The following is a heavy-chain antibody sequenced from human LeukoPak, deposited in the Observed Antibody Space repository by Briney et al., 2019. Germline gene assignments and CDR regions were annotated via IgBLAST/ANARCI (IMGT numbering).Heavy chain of an antibody. CDR2: ISSSGRTP. CDR1: GFTFSAYE. D-gene: IGHD1-26*01. V-gene: IGHV3-48*03. Sequence: PGGSLRLFCAGSGFTFSAYEMNWVRQAPGKGLECISYISSSGRTPYYADSVKGRFTISRDNANNSLFLQMNSLRAEDTAVYYCAFERATVFYWGQGTLVTVSS. CDR3: AFERATVFY. J-gene: IGHJ4*02.